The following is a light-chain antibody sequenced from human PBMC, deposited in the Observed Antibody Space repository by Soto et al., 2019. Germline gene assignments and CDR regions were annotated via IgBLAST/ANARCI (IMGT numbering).Light chain of an antibody. V-gene: IGKV1-39*01. CDR2: DAS. CDR1: QTISTY. J-gene: IGKJ4*01. Sequence: DIQMTQSPSSLSASLGDRVTITCRASQTISTYLNWYQQRPGKAPKLLIYDASRLQSAVPSRFSGGGSGTDFTLTISSLQPEDFATYYCQHSYSTPRTFGGGTRVESK. CDR3: QHSYSTPRT.